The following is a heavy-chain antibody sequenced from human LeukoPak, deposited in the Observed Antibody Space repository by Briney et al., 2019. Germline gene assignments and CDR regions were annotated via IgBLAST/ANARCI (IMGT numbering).Heavy chain of an antibody. CDR1: GFSLSTSGMC. D-gene: IGHD3-10*01. V-gene: IGHV2-70*11. CDR2: IDWDDDK. CDR3: ARIRWFGELEIDY. J-gene: IGHJ4*02. Sequence: SGPTRVNPTQTLTLTCTFSGFSLSTSGMCGSWIRQPPGKALEWLARIDWDDDKYYSTSLKTRLTISKDTSNNQVVLTMTNMDPVDTATYYCARIRWFGELEIDYWGQGTLVTVSS.